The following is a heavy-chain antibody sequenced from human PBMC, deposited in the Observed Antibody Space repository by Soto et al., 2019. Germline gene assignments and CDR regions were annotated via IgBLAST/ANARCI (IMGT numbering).Heavy chain of an antibody. CDR2: IYYSGST. CDR3: ARQKYQLLYNWFDP. J-gene: IGHJ5*02. CDR1: GGSISSSSYY. V-gene: IGHV4-39*01. D-gene: IGHD2-2*01. Sequence: SETLSLTCTVSGGSISSSSYYWGWIRQPPGKGLEWIGSIYYSGSTYYNPSLKSRVTISVDTSKNQFSLKLSSVTAADTAVYYCARQKYQLLYNWFDPWGQGTLVTVSS.